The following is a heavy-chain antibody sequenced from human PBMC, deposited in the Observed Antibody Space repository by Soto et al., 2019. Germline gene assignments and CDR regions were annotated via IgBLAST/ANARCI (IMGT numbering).Heavy chain of an antibody. CDR3: AKDLEYSSSWRHAFDI. Sequence: GGSLRLSCAASGFTFSSYAMSWVRQAPGKGLEWVSAISGSGGSTYYADSVKGRFTISRDNSKNTLYLQMNSLRAEDTAVYYCAKDLEYSSSWRHAFDIWGQGTMVTVSS. J-gene: IGHJ3*02. V-gene: IGHV3-23*01. CDR1: GFTFSSYA. CDR2: ISGSGGST. D-gene: IGHD6-13*01.